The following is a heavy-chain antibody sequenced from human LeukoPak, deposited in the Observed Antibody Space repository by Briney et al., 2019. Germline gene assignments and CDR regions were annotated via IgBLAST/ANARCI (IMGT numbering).Heavy chain of an antibody. CDR2: IYSGGST. J-gene: IGHJ4*02. D-gene: IGHD3-16*02. CDR1: GFTVSSNY. CDR3: AAWGYDYVWGSYRDY. Sequence: GGSLRLSCAASGFTVSSNYMSWVRQAPGKGLEWVSVIYSGGSTYYADSVKGRFTISRDNSKNTLYLQMNSLRAEDTAVYYCAAWGYDYVWGSYRDYWGQGTLVTVSS. V-gene: IGHV3-53*01.